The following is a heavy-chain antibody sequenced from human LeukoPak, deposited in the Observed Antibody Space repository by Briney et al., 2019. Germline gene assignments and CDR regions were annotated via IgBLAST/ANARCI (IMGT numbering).Heavy chain of an antibody. D-gene: IGHD3-22*01. CDR1: GFTFSSYG. CDR2: ISGRGGRT. J-gene: IGHJ3*02. V-gene: IGHV3-23*01. CDR3: AKASRTREIVVVIYDAFDI. Sequence: QPGGSLRLSRAASGFTFSSYGMSWVRQAPGKGLEWVSGISGRGGRTYFADSVKGRFTISRDNSKNTLYLQMNSLRAEDTAVYYCAKASRTREIVVVIYDAFDIWGQGTMVTVSS.